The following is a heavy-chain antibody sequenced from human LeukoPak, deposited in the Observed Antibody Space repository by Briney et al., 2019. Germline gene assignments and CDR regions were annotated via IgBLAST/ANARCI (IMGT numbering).Heavy chain of an antibody. J-gene: IGHJ4*02. CDR1: RYTFTIYA. CDR2: ISAYTSNK. CDR3: ARPGRSGSLDY. V-gene: IGHV1-18*01. D-gene: IGHD3-10*01. Sequence: ASVKVSCKASRYTFTIYAISGVRQAPGQGLECMGWISAYTSNKNSAQKLQGRITMTTDTTTSTAYMELRTLRSDDTDVYDCARPGRSGSLDYWGQGTLVTVSS.